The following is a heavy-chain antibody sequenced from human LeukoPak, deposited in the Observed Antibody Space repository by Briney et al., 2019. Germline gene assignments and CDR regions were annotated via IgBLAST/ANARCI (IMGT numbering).Heavy chain of an antibody. CDR1: GITLSNYG. Sequence: GGSLRLSCAVSGITLSNYGMSWVRQAPGKGLEWVAGISGSGGRTNYADSVKGRFTISRDNSKNTLYLQMNSLTAEDTAVYYCAKEVHYWGQGTLVTVSS. CDR3: AKEVHY. CDR2: ISGSGGRT. V-gene: IGHV3-23*01. J-gene: IGHJ4*02.